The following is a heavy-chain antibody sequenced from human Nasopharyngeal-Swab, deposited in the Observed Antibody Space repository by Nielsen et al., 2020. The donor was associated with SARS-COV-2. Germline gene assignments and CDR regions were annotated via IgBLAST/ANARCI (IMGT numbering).Heavy chain of an antibody. V-gene: IGHV3-30*03. J-gene: IGHJ4*02. Sequence: GGSLRLSCAASGFTFNSHGMHWVRQAPGKGLEWVAVISFDGSKKYYADSVKGRFTISRDSSKNTLYLQMNSLRAEDTAVYYCARGWGSYPYYLEYWGQGTLVTVSS. CDR2: ISFDGSKK. CDR1: GFTFNSHG. D-gene: IGHD1-26*01. CDR3: ARGWGSYPYYLEY.